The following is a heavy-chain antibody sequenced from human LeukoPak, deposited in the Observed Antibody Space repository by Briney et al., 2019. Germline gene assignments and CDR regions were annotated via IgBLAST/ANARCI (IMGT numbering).Heavy chain of an antibody. CDR2: ISASGGST. CDR1: GFTYTNYA. J-gene: IGHJ4*02. D-gene: IGHD5-18*01. V-gene: IGHV3-23*01. CDR3: AKGVFGYSYGSFDY. Sequence: GGSLRLSCTASGFTYTNYAMTWVRQAPGKGLEWVSVISASGGSTKHYADSVKGRFTISRDNSKNTLYLLVDSLRVEDTAVYYCAKGVFGYSYGSFDYWGQGTLVTVSS.